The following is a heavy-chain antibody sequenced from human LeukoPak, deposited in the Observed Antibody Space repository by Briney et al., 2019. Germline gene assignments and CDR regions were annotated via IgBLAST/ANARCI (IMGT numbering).Heavy chain of an antibody. CDR3: ARGKGNYGDPASFDY. CDR1: GYTFTSYG. V-gene: IGHV1-18*01. CDR2: ISVYNGNT. D-gene: IGHD4-17*01. Sequence: GASVKVSCKASGYTFTSYGISWVRQAPGRGLEWMGWISVYNGNTNYAQKLQGRVTMTTDTSTSTVYMEVRSLRSDDTAVYYCARGKGNYGDPASFDYWGQGTLVTVSS. J-gene: IGHJ4*02.